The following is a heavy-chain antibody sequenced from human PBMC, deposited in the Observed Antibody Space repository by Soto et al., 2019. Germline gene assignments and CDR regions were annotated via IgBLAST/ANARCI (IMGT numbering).Heavy chain of an antibody. V-gene: IGHV4-4*07. Sequence: SETLSLTCTVSGGSISSYFCSWIRQPAGKGLEWIGRIYTSGSTNYNPSLKSRATMSVDTSKNQFSLKLSSVTAADTAVYYCARESKVVSLRTFDISGQGTMVTVSS. CDR2: IYTSGST. D-gene: IGHD2-15*01. CDR3: ARESKVVSLRTFDI. CDR1: GGSISSYF. J-gene: IGHJ3*02.